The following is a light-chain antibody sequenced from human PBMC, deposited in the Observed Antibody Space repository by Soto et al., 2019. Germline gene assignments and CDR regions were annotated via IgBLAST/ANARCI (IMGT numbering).Light chain of an antibody. V-gene: IGKV3-20*01. Sequence: EIVLTQSPVTLSLSPGERATLSCRASQSVTRDSLAWYQHKPGQAPRFLLYGASTRATGIPDRFSGGGSGTDFSLTISRLEPEDFAVYYCQYYGSSPHTFGGGTKVEIK. J-gene: IGKJ4*01. CDR3: QYYGSSPHT. CDR1: QSVTRDS. CDR2: GAS.